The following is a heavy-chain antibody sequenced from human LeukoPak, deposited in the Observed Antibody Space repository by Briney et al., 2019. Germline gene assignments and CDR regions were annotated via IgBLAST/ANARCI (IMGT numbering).Heavy chain of an antibody. V-gene: IGHV4-59*01. CDR1: GGSISSYY. CDR2: IYYSGST. CDR3: ARDYGGNSASHFRNYYYYYMDV. Sequence: SETLSLTCTVSGGSISSYYWSWIRQPPGKGLEWIGYIYYSGSTDYNPSLKSRVTISVDTSKNQFSLKLSSVTAADTAVYYRARDYGGNSASHFRNYYYYYMDVWGKGTTVTVSS. J-gene: IGHJ6*03. D-gene: IGHD4-23*01.